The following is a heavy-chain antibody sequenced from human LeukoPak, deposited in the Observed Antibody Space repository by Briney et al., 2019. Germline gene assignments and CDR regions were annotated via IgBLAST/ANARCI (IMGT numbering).Heavy chain of an antibody. V-gene: IGHV3-7*01. D-gene: IGHD5-24*01. CDR2: IKQDGSEK. CDR1: GFTFSSYW. Sequence: PGGSLRLSCAASGFTFSSYWMSWVRQAPGKGLEWVANIKQDGSEKYYVDSVKGRFTISRDNAKNSLYLQMNSLRAEDTAVYYCAREVDGYNSYYYYYMDVWGKGTTVTISS. J-gene: IGHJ6*03. CDR3: AREVDGYNSYYYYYMDV.